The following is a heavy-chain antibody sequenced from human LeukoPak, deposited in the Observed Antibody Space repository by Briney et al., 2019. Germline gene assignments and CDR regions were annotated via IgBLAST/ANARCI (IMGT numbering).Heavy chain of an antibody. D-gene: IGHD2-2*01. CDR1: GGSISSGGYY. J-gene: IGHJ3*02. CDR2: IYYSGST. Sequence: PSETLSLTCTVSGGSISSGGYYWSWIRQHPGKGLEWIGYIYYSGSTYYNPSLKSRVTISVDTSKNQFSLKLSSVTAADTAVYYCASSQPSVVPAANDAFDIWGQGTMVTVSS. CDR3: ASSQPSVVPAANDAFDI. V-gene: IGHV4-31*03.